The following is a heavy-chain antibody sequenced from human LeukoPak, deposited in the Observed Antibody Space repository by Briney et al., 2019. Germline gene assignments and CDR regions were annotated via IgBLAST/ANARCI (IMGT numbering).Heavy chain of an antibody. Sequence: SETLSLTCTVSGGSINSHYWSWIRQPPGKGLEWIWCIYYSGSTNYNPSIKSRVMMLVDTSKTQSALKQTSVTAADTAVYYCGRSFRTAVIHYYYMDVWGKGTTVTVSS. CDR2: IYYSGST. CDR3: GRSFRTAVIHYYYMDV. D-gene: IGHD2-2*01. CDR1: GGSINSHY. V-gene: IGHV4-59*11. J-gene: IGHJ6*03.